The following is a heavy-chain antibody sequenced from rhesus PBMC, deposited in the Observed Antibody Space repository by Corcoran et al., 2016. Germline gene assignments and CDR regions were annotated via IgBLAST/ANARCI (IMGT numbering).Heavy chain of an antibody. D-gene: IGHD2-21*01. CDR1: GYTFTDYY. J-gene: IGHJ1*01. CDR3: ARAEYPYFEF. CDR2: VCPEECEA. V-gene: IGHV1-111*02. Sequence: EVQLVQSGAEVKKPGASVKISCKASGYTFTDYYLHWVRQAPGKGLEWMGRVCPEECEAIHAKKFQDRGTSTAETSTDTAYMELSSLRSEDTAVYYCARAEYPYFEFWGQGALVTVSS.